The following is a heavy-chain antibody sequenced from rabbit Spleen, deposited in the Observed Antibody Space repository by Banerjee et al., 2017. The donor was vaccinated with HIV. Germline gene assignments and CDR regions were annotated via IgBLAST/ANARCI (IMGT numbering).Heavy chain of an antibody. CDR3: ARDTATSFSTYGMDL. V-gene: IGHV1S45*01. Sequence: EQLEESGGGLVKPEGSLTLTCKASGVSLNDKDVMCWVRQAPGKGLEWIACINTATGKAVYASWAKGRFTISKASSTTVTLQMTSLTAADTATYFCARDTATSFSTYGMDLWGPGTLVTVS. J-gene: IGHJ6*01. CDR1: GVSLNDKDV. D-gene: IGHD1-1*01. CDR2: INTATGKA.